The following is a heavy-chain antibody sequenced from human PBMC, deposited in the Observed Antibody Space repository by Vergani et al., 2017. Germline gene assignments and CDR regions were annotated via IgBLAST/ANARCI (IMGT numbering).Heavy chain of an antibody. CDR3: AGFPRGDCSSVLCFPFDH. J-gene: IGHJ4*02. CDR2: IYHSGSA. V-gene: IGHV4-31*03. D-gene: IGHD2-2*01. Sequence: QVQLQQSGPGLVKPSQTVSLTCTVSGGSISSAGYFWSWIRHHPGKGLELIGYIYHSGSAYYNPSLDSRVTMSVDTSKNQFYLNLNSVTASDTAVYYCAGFPRGDCSSVLCFPFDHWGQGSLVTVSS. CDR1: GGSISSAGYF.